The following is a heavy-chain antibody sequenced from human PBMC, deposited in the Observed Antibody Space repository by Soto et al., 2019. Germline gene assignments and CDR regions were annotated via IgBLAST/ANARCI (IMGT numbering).Heavy chain of an antibody. D-gene: IGHD2-8*01. V-gene: IGHV4-4*02. CDR2: IYNMGAS. Sequence: QVQLQESGPGLVKPSGTLSLTCTVSGFSVTSNKGWGWVPQSPGKSLEWLGEIYNMGASYHNSAFSGRVTISMDKSKNQISLIMTSVSAADTAVYFCVRDSRYCTDGGCSIMRDAFDVWGQGTLVTVSS. J-gene: IGHJ3*01. CDR3: VRDSRYCTDGGCSIMRDAFDV. CDR1: GFSVTSNKG.